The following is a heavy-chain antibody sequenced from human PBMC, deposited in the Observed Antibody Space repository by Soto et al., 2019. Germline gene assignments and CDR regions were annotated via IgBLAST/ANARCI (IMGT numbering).Heavy chain of an antibody. CDR2: ISGSGGST. V-gene: IGHV3-23*01. CDR1: GFTFSSYA. CDR3: AKDPAFSIAAAGNFDY. J-gene: IGHJ4*02. D-gene: IGHD6-13*01. Sequence: PGGSLRLSCAASGFTFSSYAMSWVRQAPGKGLEWVSAISGSGGSTYYADSVKGRFTISRDNSKNTLYLQMNSLRAEDTAVYYCAKDPAFSIAAAGNFDYWGQGTLVTVSS.